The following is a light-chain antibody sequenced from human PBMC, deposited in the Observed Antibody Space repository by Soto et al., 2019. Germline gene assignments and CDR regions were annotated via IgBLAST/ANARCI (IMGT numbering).Light chain of an antibody. CDR1: SSDVNDYNY. V-gene: IGLV2-14*03. J-gene: IGLJ2*01. CDR2: DVS. Sequence: QSALTQPASVSGSPGQSITISCTGTSSDVNDYNYVSWYQQHPGRAPKLIISDVSNRPSGVSNRFSGSKSGDTASLTISGLQAEDEADYYCSSYPSTNTVLFGEGTKVTVL. CDR3: SSYPSTNTVL.